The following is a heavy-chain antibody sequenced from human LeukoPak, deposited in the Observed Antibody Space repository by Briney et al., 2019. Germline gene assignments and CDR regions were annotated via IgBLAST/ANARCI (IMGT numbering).Heavy chain of an antibody. CDR2: IVVGSGNT. Sequence: GASVKVSCKASGYTFTNSAVQWVRQARGQRLEWIGWIVVGSGNTNYAQKFQERVTITRDMSTSTAYMELSSLRSEDTAVYYCAARGYGYGAYYFDYWGQGTLVTVSS. CDR1: GYTFTNSA. D-gene: IGHD5-18*01. J-gene: IGHJ4*02. CDR3: AARGYGYGAYYFDY. V-gene: IGHV1-58*01.